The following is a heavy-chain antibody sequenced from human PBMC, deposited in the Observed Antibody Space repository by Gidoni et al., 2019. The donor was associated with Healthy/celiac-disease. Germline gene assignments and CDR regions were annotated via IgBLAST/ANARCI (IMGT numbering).Heavy chain of an antibody. D-gene: IGHD4-17*01. Sequence: QVQLVESGGGLVKPGGSLRLSCAASGFTFSDYYMSWIRQAPGKGLEWVSYISSSSSYTNYEDSVKGRFTISRDNAKNSLYLQMNSLRAEDTAVYYCARRTYGDPNEYGMDVWGQGTTVTVSS. CDR3: ARRTYGDPNEYGMDV. V-gene: IGHV3-11*06. J-gene: IGHJ6*02. CDR1: GFTFSDYY. CDR2: ISSSSSYT.